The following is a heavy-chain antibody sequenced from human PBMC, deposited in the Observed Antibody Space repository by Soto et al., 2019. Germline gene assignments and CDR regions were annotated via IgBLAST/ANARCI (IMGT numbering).Heavy chain of an antibody. Sequence: SETLSLTCAVDGGSISGYYWSWIRQPPGKGLEWIGYIYYSGSTNYNPSLKSRVTISVDTSKNQFSLKLSSVTAADTAVYYCARDSTMVTPAFDYWGQGTLVTVSS. J-gene: IGHJ4*02. V-gene: IGHV4-59*12. CDR2: IYYSGST. CDR3: ARDSTMVTPAFDY. D-gene: IGHD5-18*01. CDR1: GGSISGYY.